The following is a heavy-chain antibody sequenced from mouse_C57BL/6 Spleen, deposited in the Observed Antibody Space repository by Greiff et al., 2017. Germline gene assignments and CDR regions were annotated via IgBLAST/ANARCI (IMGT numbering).Heavy chain of an antibody. J-gene: IGHJ2*01. CDR1: GYAFSSSW. CDR3: ARRYGSIDY. CDR2: IYPGDGDT. D-gene: IGHD1-1*01. V-gene: IGHV1-82*01. Sequence: VQLVESGPELVKPGASVKISCKASGYAFSSSWMNWVKQRPGKGLEWIGRIYPGDGDTNYNGKFKGKATLTADKSSSTAYMQLSSLTSEDSAVYFCARRYGSIDYWGQGTTLTVSS.